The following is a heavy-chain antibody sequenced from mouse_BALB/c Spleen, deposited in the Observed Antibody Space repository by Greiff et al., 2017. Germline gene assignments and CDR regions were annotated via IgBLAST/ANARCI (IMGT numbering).Heavy chain of an antibody. V-gene: IGHV1-14*01. Sequence: EVQLQQSGPELVKPGASVKMSCKASGYTFTSYVMHWVKQKPGQGLEWIGYINPYNDGTKYNEKFKGKATLTSDKSSSTAYMELSSLTSEDSAVYYCARRWPYRYDGGAMDYWGQGTSVTVSS. D-gene: IGHD2-14*01. J-gene: IGHJ4*01. CDR3: ARRWPYRYDGGAMDY. CDR1: GYTFTSYV. CDR2: INPYNDGT.